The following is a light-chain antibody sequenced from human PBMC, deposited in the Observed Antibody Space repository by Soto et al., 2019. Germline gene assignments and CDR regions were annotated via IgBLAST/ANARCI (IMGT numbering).Light chain of an antibody. J-gene: IGKJ4*01. V-gene: IGKV3-15*01. CDR3: QQYNDWPFLT. CDR1: QSIGNN. CDR2: SAS. Sequence: EIVMTQSPASLSVSPGERATLSCRASQSIGNNLAWYKRKLGQAPRLLIYSASTTATGIPARFSGSRCGTEFTLTIGSLQSEDFSVYYCQQYNDWPFLTFGGGTRVEIK.